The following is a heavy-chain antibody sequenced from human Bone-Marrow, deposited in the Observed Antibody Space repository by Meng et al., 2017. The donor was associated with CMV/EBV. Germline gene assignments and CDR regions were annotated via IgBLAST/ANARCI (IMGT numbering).Heavy chain of an antibody. CDR3: ARGNRQPYDFWSGYYEALNGVAKYYYGMDV. V-gene: IGHV1-8*01. D-gene: IGHD3-3*01. J-gene: IGHJ6*02. CDR1: GYTFTSYD. Sequence: ASVKVSCKASGYTFTSYDINWVRQATGQGLEWMGWMNPNSGNTGYAQKFQGRVTMTRNTSISTAYMELSSLRSEDTAVYYCARGNRQPYDFWSGYYEALNGVAKYYYGMDVWGQGTTVTVSS. CDR2: MNPNSGNT.